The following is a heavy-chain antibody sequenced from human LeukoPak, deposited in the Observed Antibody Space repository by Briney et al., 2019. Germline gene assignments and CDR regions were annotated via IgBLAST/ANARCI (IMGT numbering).Heavy chain of an antibody. J-gene: IGHJ4*02. CDR3: AKENNWNDGRFNYFDY. D-gene: IGHD1-20*01. CDR1: GFTFSSYS. V-gene: IGHV3-48*04. CDR2: SSSSGSTI. Sequence: GGSLRLSCAASGFTFSSYSMNWVRQAPGKGLEWVSYSSSSGSTIYYADSVKGRFTISRDNAKNSLYLQMNSLRAEDTAVYYCAKENNWNDGRFNYFDYWGQGTLVTVSS.